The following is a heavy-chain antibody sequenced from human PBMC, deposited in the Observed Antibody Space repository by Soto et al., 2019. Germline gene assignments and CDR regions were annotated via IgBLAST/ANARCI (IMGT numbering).Heavy chain of an antibody. CDR1: GGSISSGDYY. CDR2: IYYSGST. CDR3: ARARVVWDIAARPFGFDY. D-gene: IGHD6-6*01. V-gene: IGHV4-30-4*01. J-gene: IGHJ4*02. Sequence: SETLSLTCTVSGGSISSGDYYWSWIRQPPGKGLEWIGYIYYSGSTYYNPSLKCRVTISVDTSKNQFSLKLSSVTAADTAVYYCARARVVWDIAARPFGFDYWGQGTLVTVSS.